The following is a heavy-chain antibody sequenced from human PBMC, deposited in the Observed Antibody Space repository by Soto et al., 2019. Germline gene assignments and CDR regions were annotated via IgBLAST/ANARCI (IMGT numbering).Heavy chain of an antibody. CDR2: ISSGSAYI. Sequence: PGGSLRLSCTFTFSMYSMNWVRQAPGKGPEWVASISSGSAYIKYAESVKGRFTISRDNAKNSLHLQMNSLRAEDTAVYYCAKDLSPRYFDRSDAFDIWGQGTMVTVSS. V-gene: IGHV3-21*04. J-gene: IGHJ3*02. CDR3: AKDLSPRYFDRSDAFDI. CDR1: TFSMYS. D-gene: IGHD3-9*01.